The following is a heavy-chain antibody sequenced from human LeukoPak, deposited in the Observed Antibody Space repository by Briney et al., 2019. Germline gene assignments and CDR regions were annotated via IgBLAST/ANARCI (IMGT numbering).Heavy chain of an antibody. V-gene: IGHV3-74*01. CDR2: INSDGSST. D-gene: IGHD5-18*01. CDR1: GFTFSSYW. J-gene: IGHJ4*02. Sequence: GGSLRLSCAASGFTFSSYWMHWVRQAPGKGLVWVSRINSDGSSTSYADSVKGRFTISSDNAKNTLYLQMNSLRAEDTAVYYCATSGYSYGIDYWGQGTLVTVSS. CDR3: ATSGYSYGIDY.